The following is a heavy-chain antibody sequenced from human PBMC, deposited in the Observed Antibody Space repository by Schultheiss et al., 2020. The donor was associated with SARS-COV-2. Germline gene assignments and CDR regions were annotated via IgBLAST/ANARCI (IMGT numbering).Heavy chain of an antibody. J-gene: IGHJ4*02. CDR2: ISSSGSTI. D-gene: IGHD6-19*01. CDR1: GFTFSSYE. Sequence: GGSLRLSCAASGFTFSSYEMNWVRQAPGKGLEWVSYISSSGSTIYYADSVKGRFTISRDNAKNTLYLQMNSLRAEDTAVYYCARDCSYSSGWYVFDYWGQGTLVTVSS. CDR3: ARDCSYSSGWYVFDY. V-gene: IGHV3-48*03.